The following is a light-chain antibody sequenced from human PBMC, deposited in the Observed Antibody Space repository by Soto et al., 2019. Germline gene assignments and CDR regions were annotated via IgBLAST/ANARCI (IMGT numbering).Light chain of an antibody. CDR1: SSDVGGYNF. CDR2: EVN. J-gene: IGLJ1*01. CDR3: NSYTITSARV. Sequence: QSVLTQPASVSGSPEQSITISCTGTSSDVGGYNFVSWYQHHPGKAPKLVIYEVNKRPSGVSDRFSGSKSGNTATLTISALRAEDEADYFCNSYTITSARVFGTGTKLTVL. V-gene: IGLV2-14*01.